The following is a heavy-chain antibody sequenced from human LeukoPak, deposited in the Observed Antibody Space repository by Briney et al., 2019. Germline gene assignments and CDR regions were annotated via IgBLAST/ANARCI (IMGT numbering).Heavy chain of an antibody. J-gene: IGHJ5*02. D-gene: IGHD3-16*02. CDR3: ARRRYDYVWGSYRYSAWFDP. V-gene: IGHV4-39*01. CDR2: IYYSGST. CDR1: GGSISSSSYY. Sequence: SETLSLTCTVSGGSISSSSYYWGWIRHPPGKGLEWIGSIYYSGSTYYNPSLKSRVTISVDTSKNQFSLKLSSVTAADTAVYYCARRRYDYVWGSYRYSAWFDPWGQGTLVTVSS.